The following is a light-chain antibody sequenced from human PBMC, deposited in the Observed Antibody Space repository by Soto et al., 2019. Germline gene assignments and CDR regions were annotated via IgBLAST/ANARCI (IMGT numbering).Light chain of an antibody. CDR2: GAS. CDR1: QSVSSSY. Sequence: EIVLTQSPGTLSLSPGERATLSCRASQSVSSSYLAWYQQKPRQAPRLLIYGASSRATGIPDRFSGSVSGTDFTLTISRLEPEDFAGYYCQQHGRSLFTAGPETKAVLK. V-gene: IGKV3-20*01. CDR3: QQHGRSLFT. J-gene: IGKJ3*01.